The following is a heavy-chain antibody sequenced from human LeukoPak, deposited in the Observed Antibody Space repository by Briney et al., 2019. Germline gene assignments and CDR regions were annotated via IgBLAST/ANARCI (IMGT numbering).Heavy chain of an antibody. Sequence: GSSVKVSCKASGGTFSSYAISWVRQAPGQGLEWMGGIIPIFGTANYAQKFQGRVTITADESTSTAYMELSSLRSGDTAVYYCARDRYSGSYWGYYFDYWGQGTLVTVSS. CDR2: IIPIFGTA. CDR3: ARDRYSGSYWGYYFDY. J-gene: IGHJ4*02. V-gene: IGHV1-69*01. CDR1: GGTFSSYA. D-gene: IGHD1-26*01.